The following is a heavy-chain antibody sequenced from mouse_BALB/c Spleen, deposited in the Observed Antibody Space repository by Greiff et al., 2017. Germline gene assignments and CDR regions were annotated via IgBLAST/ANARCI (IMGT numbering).Heavy chain of an antibody. V-gene: IGHV3-2*02. CDR1: GYSITSDYA. D-gene: IGHD1-1*01. CDR3: ARGDYGSSYEFAY. Sequence: VQLKESGPGLVKPSQSLSLTCTVTGYSITSDYAWNWIRQFPGNKLEWMGYISYSGSTSYNPSLKSRISITRDTSKNQFFLQLNSVTTEDTATYYCARGDYGSSYEFAYWGQGTLVTVSA. CDR2: ISYSGST. J-gene: IGHJ3*01.